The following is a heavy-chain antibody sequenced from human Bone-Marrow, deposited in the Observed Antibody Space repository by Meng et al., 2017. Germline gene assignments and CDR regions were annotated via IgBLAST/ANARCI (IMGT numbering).Heavy chain of an antibody. Sequence: GESLKISCAASGFTFSSYWMSWVRQAPGKGLEWVSAISGSGGSTYYADSVKGRFTISRDNSKNTLYLQMNSLRAEDTAVYYCAVAVAGMAGDDAFDIWGRGTMVTVSS. CDR3: AVAVAGMAGDDAFDI. CDR2: ISGSGGST. V-gene: IGHV3-23*01. J-gene: IGHJ3*02. CDR1: GFTFSSYW. D-gene: IGHD6-19*01.